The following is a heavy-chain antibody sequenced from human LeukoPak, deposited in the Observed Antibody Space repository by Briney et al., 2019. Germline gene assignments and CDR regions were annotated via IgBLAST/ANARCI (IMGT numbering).Heavy chain of an antibody. CDR1: GFTFSSYG. Sequence: GGSLRLSCAASGFTFSSYGMSWVRQAPGKGLEWVSAISGSGGSTYYADSVKGRFTISRDNSKNTLYLQMNSLRAEDTAVYYCAKDIYGDYYMDVWGKGTTVTVSS. CDR3: AKDIYGDYYMDV. CDR2: ISGSGGST. D-gene: IGHD4-17*01. J-gene: IGHJ6*03. V-gene: IGHV3-23*01.